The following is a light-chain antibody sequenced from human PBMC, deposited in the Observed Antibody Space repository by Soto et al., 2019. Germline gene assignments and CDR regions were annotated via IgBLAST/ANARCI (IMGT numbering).Light chain of an antibody. CDR3: SAFTGTTYV. J-gene: IGLJ1*01. CDR1: SSDVGGNKY. CDR2: DVS. V-gene: IGLV2-14*01. Sequence: QSVVTQPASVSGSPGQSITISCTGSSSDVGGNKYVSWYQQYPGKAPKLMICDVSNRPSGVSNRFSGSKSGNTASLTISGLQAEDEADYYCSAFTGTTYVFGTGTKVTVL.